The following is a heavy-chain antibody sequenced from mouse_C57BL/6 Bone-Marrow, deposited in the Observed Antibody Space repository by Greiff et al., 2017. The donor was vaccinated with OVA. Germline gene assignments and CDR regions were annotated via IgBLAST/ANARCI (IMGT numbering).Heavy chain of an antibody. CDR2: INPNNGGT. CDR3: ARDLYYEGAMDY. D-gene: IGHD2-4*01. Sequence: EVKLQQSGPELVKPGASVKISCKASGYTFTDYYMNWVKQSHGKSLEWIGDINPNNGGTSYNQKFKGKATLTVDKSSSTAYMELRSLTSEDSAVYYCARDLYYEGAMDYWGQGTSVTVSS. CDR1: GYTFTDYY. V-gene: IGHV1-26*01. J-gene: IGHJ4*01.